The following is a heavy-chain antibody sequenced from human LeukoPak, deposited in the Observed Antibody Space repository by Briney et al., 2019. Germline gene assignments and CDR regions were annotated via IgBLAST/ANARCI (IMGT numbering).Heavy chain of an antibody. D-gene: IGHD3-22*01. J-gene: IGHJ4*02. CDR1: GYTFTDYA. CDR3: ASCNDSSGYFAY. Sequence: PGAPVKVSCKPSGYTFTDYAINWVRQAPGQGLEYMGWVNTNTGNPTYAQGFTGRFVFSSDSSVSTAYLQITSLKADDSAIYFCASCNDSSGYFAYWGQGTLVTVSS. V-gene: IGHV7-4-1*02. CDR2: VNTNTGNP.